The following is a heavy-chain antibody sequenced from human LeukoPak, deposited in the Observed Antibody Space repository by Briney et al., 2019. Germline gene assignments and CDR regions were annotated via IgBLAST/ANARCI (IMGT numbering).Heavy chain of an antibody. D-gene: IGHD1-26*01. J-gene: IGHJ6*03. Sequence: PSETLSLTCTVSGGSISSYYWSWIRQPPGKGLEWIGYIYYSGSTNYNPSLKSRVTISVDTSKDQFSLKLSSVTAADTAVYYCARTGGSFYFYYYMDVWGKGTTVTVSS. V-gene: IGHV4-59*01. CDR2: IYYSGST. CDR3: ARTGGSFYFYYYMDV. CDR1: GGSISSYY.